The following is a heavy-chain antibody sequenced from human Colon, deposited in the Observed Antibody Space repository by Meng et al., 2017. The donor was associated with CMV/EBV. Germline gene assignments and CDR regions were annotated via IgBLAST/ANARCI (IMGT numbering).Heavy chain of an antibody. CDR2: ISAYNGNT. D-gene: IGHD4-11*01. J-gene: IGHJ6*02. V-gene: IGHV1-18*01. CDR3: ARDPQGTTVTYYYYYGMDV. CDR1: GYSFTTYW. Sequence: GESLKISCKASGYSFTTYWIGWVRQAPGQGLEWMGWISAYNGNTNYAQKLQGRVTMTTDTSTSTAYMELRSLRSDDTAVYYCARDPQGTTVTYYYYYGMDVWGQGTTVTVSS.